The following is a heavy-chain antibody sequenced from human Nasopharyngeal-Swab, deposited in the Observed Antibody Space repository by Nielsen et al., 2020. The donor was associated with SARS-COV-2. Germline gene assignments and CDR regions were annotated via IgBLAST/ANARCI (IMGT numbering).Heavy chain of an antibody. V-gene: IGHV4-34*01. D-gene: IGHD2-2*01. Sequence: VRQMPGKGLEWIGEINHSGSTNYNPSLKSRVTISVDTSKNQFSLKLSSVTAADTAVYYCARGSLRRYCSSTSCYASSWFDPWGQGTLVTVSS. CDR2: INHSGST. CDR3: ARGSLRRYCSSTSCYASSWFDP. J-gene: IGHJ5*02.